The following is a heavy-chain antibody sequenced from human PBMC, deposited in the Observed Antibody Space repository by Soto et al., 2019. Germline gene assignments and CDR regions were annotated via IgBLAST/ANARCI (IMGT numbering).Heavy chain of an antibody. CDR3: ARTLAARRDAFDI. CDR1: GGSISSSSYY. V-gene: IGHV4-39*01. CDR2: IYYSGST. D-gene: IGHD6-6*01. J-gene: IGHJ3*02. Sequence: LSLTCTVSGGSISSSSYYWGWIRQPPGKGLEWIGSIYYSGSTYYNPSLKSRVAISVDTSKNQFSLKLSSVTAADTAVYYCARTLAARRDAFDIWGQGTMVTVSS.